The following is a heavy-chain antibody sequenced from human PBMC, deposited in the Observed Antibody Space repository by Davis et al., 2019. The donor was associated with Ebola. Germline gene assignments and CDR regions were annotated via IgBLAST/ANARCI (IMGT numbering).Heavy chain of an antibody. CDR3: AKLAMDYDILTGPRGYYYYGMDV. V-gene: IGHV3-30*02. CDR1: GFTFSSYG. Sequence: GESLKISCAASGFTFSSYGMHWVRQAPGKGLEWVAVIWYDGSNKYYADSVKGRFTISRDNSKNTLYLQMNSLRAEDTAVYYCAKLAMDYDILTGPRGYYYYGMDVWGQGTTVTVSS. D-gene: IGHD3-9*01. J-gene: IGHJ6*02. CDR2: IWYDGSNK.